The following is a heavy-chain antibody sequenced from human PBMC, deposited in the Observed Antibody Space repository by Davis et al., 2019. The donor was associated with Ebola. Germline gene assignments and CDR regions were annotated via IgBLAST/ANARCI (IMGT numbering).Heavy chain of an antibody. CDR2: IYYSGST. CDR3: AGGSSGWYYYYYGMDV. V-gene: IGHV4-59*08. D-gene: IGHD6-19*01. Sequence: PSETLSLTCTVSGGSISSYYWSWIRQPPGKGLEWIGYIYYSGSTNYNPSLKSRVTISVDTSKNQFSLKLSSVTAADTAVYYCAGGSSGWYYYYYGMDVWGQGTTVTVSS. CDR1: GGSISSYY. J-gene: IGHJ6*02.